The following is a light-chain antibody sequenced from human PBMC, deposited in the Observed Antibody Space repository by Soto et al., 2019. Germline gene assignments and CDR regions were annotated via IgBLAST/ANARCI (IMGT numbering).Light chain of an antibody. CDR2: AAS. Sequence: DIQLTQSPSFLSASVGDRVTITCRASQGINSYLGWYQQKPGKAPNLLIYAASTLQSGVPSRFSGSRSGTEFTLTISSLQPEDFAAYYCQQLYSYPITFGQGTQLEIK. J-gene: IGKJ5*01. V-gene: IGKV1-9*01. CDR3: QQLYSYPIT. CDR1: QGINSY.